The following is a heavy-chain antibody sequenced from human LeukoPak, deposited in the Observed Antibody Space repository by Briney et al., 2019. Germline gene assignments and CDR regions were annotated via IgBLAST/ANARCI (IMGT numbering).Heavy chain of an antibody. Sequence: PGGSLRLSCAASGFTFSSYAMHWVRQAPGKGLEWVAVISYDGSKKYYEDSVKGRITISRDNSKNTLYLQMNRLRAEDTAVYYCARAPEWEEWLVRSLDYWGQGTLVTVSS. V-gene: IGHV3-30-3*01. D-gene: IGHD6-19*01. CDR1: GFTFSSYA. CDR3: ARAPEWEEWLVRSLDY. CDR2: ISYDGSKK. J-gene: IGHJ4*02.